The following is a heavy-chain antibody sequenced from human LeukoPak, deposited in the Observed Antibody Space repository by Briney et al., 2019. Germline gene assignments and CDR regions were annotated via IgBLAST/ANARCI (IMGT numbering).Heavy chain of an antibody. CDR2: INTDGSST. CDR1: GFAFSSYT. J-gene: IGHJ5*02. Sequence: GGSLSLSCAPSGFAFSSYTMHGVRQAPGKGLVWVSRINTDGSSTSYADSVKGRFTISRDNAKNTRYLQMNSLRAEDTAVYYCVRRRAVGNWCQPGAEGTLVTVSS. D-gene: IGHD3-16*01. V-gene: IGHV3-74*01. CDR3: VRRRAVGNWCQP.